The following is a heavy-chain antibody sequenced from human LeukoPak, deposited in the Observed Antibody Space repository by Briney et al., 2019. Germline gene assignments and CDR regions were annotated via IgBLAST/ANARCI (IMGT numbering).Heavy chain of an antibody. CDR1: GGSISSSNW. CDR2: IYHSGST. D-gene: IGHD1-20*01. CDR3: ARGRAGYNWNPHPFFDY. V-gene: IGHV4-4*02. J-gene: IGHJ4*02. Sequence: SETLSLTCAVSGGSISSSNWWSWVRQPPGKGLEWIGEIYHSGSTNYNPSLKSRVTISVDKSKNQFSLKLSSVTAADTAVYYCARGRAGYNWNPHPFFDYWGQGTLVTVSS.